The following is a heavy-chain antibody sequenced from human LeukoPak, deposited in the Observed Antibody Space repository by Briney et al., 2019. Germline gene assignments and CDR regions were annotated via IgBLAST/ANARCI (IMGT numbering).Heavy chain of an antibody. CDR3: AREDTTVTTGGFDY. Sequence: PSETLSLTCAVSGGSISSGGYSWSWIRQPPGKGLEWIGYIYHSGRTYYNPSLKSRVTISVDRSKNQFSLKLSSVTAADTAVYYCAREDTTVTTGGFDYWGQGTLVTVSS. CDR2: IYHSGRT. J-gene: IGHJ4*02. D-gene: IGHD4-17*01. V-gene: IGHV4-30-2*01. CDR1: GGSISSGGYS.